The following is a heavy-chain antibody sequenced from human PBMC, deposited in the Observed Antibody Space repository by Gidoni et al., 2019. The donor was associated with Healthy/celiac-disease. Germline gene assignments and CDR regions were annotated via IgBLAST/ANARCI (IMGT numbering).Heavy chain of an antibody. CDR1: GGSISSSSYY. CDR2: IYYSGST. V-gene: IGHV4-39*01. Sequence: QLQLQESGPGLVKPSETLSLTCTVSGGSISSSSYYWGWIRQPPGKGLEWIGSIYYSGSTYYNPSLKSRVTISVDTSKNQFSLKLSSVTAADTAVYYCARHVRSGSYFDYFDYWGQGTLVTVSS. CDR3: ARHVRSGSYFDYFDY. J-gene: IGHJ4*02. D-gene: IGHD1-26*01.